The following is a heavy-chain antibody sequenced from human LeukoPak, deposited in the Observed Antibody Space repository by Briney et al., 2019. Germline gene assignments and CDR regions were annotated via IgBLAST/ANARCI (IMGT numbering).Heavy chain of an antibody. J-gene: IGHJ4*02. D-gene: IGHD3-10*01. CDR1: GFTFSSYG. CDR3: AKDWRRGSGFDY. CDR2: IRYDGSNK. Sequence: PGGSLRLSCAASGFTFSSYGMHWVRQAPGKGLEWVAFIRYDGSNKYYADSVKGRFTISRDNSKNTLYLQMNSLRSEDTAVYYCAKDWRRGSGFDYWGQGTLVTVSS. V-gene: IGHV3-30*02.